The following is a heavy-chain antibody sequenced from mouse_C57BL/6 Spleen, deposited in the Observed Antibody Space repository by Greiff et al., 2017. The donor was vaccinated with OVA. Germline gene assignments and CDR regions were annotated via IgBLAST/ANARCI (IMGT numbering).Heavy chain of an antibody. D-gene: IGHD4-1*01. CDR1: GFTFSDYG. V-gene: IGHV5-17*01. CDR3: ARVWDWYFDV. Sequence: DVMLVESGGGLVKPGGSLKLSCAASGFTFSDYGMHWVRQAPEKGLEWVAYISSGSSTIYYADTVKGRFTISRDNAKNTLFLQMTSLRSEDTAMYYCARVWDWYFDVWGTGTTVTVSS. J-gene: IGHJ1*03. CDR2: ISSGSSTI.